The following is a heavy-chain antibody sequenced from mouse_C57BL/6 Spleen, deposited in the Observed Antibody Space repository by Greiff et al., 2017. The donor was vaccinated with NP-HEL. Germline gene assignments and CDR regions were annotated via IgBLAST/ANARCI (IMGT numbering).Heavy chain of an antibody. V-gene: IGHV1-80*01. CDR2: IYPGDGDT. CDR3: ARQGDYGSHYYAMDY. Sequence: QVQLQQSGAELVKPGASVKISCKASGYAFSSYWMNWVKQRPGKGLEWIGQIYPGDGDTNYNGKFKGKATLTADKSSSTAYMQLSSLTSEDSAVYFCARQGDYGSHYYAMDYWGQGTSVTVSS. D-gene: IGHD1-1*01. J-gene: IGHJ4*01. CDR1: GYAFSSYW.